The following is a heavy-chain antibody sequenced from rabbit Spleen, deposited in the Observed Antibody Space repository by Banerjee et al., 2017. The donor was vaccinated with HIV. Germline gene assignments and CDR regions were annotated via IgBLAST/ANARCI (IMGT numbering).Heavy chain of an antibody. CDR2: ICAGSGST. CDR1: GFSFTNYY. Sequence: QEQLEESGGDLVKPEGSLTLTCTASGFSFTNYYMCWVRQAPGKGLEWIACICAGSGSTYYASWAKGRFTISKTSSTTVTLQMTSLTAADTATYFCAIYYSSAWAMDLWGPGTLVTVS. D-gene: IGHD4-1*01. J-gene: IGHJ4*01. V-gene: IGHV1S45*01. CDR3: AIYYSSAWAMDL.